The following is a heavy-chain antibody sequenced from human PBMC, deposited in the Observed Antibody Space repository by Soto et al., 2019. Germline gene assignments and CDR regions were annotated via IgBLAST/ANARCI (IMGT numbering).Heavy chain of an antibody. CDR3: ARSPITFGGVIVLSFDY. CDR1: GGTFSSYT. Sequence: QVQLVQSGAEVKKPGSSVKVSCKASGGTFSSYTISWVRQAPGQGLEWMGRIIPILGIANYAQKFLGRVTITADKSTSTAYMELSSLRSEDTAVYYCARSPITFGGVIVLSFDYWGQGTLVTVSS. CDR2: IIPILGIA. V-gene: IGHV1-69*02. J-gene: IGHJ4*02. D-gene: IGHD3-16*02.